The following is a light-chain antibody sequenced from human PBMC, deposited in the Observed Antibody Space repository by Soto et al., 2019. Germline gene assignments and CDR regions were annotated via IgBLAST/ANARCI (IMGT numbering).Light chain of an antibody. V-gene: IGKV3-11*01. Sequence: EIVLTQSPATLALSPGQRATLSCRASQSISSYLAWYQQKPGQAPRLLIYDASNRATGIPARFSGSGSGTDFTLTIVSLEPEDFAVYYCHQRSNWPYTFCQGTNLEIK. CDR1: QSISSY. CDR2: DAS. J-gene: IGKJ2*01. CDR3: HQRSNWPYT.